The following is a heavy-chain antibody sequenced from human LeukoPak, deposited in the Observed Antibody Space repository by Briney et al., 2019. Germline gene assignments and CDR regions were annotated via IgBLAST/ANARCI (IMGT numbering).Heavy chain of an antibody. CDR1: GGTFSSYA. J-gene: IGHJ3*02. Sequence: SVKVSCKASGGTFSSYAISWVRQAPGQGLEWMGRIIPILGIANYAQKFQGRVTITADKSTSTAYMELSSLRSEDTAVYYCARGGGVPGYAFDIWGQGTMVTVSS. CDR2: IIPILGIA. V-gene: IGHV1-69*04. CDR3: ARGGGVPGYAFDI. D-gene: IGHD3-16*01.